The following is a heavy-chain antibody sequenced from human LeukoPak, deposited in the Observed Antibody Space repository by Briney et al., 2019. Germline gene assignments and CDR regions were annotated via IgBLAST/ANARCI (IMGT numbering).Heavy chain of an antibody. D-gene: IGHD3-3*01. CDR1: GFTFSSYG. Sequence: GGSLRLSCAASGFTFSSYGMHWVRQAPGKGLEWVAFIRYDGSNKYYADSVKGRFTISRDNSKNTLYLQMNSLRAEDTAVYYCAKDRFLEWLSQYYFDYGGQGTLVTVSS. CDR3: AKDRFLEWLSQYYFDY. J-gene: IGHJ4*02. CDR2: IRYDGSNK. V-gene: IGHV3-30*02.